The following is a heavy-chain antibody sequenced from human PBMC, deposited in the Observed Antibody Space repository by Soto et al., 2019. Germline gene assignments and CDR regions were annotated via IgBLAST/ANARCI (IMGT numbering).Heavy chain of an antibody. V-gene: IGHV4-59*01. CDR2: IYYSGST. D-gene: IGHD6-13*01. Sequence: QVQLQESGPGLVKPSETLSLTCTVSGGSISSYYWSWIRQPPGKVLEWSGYIYYSGSTNYNPSLKSRVTIAVDTSKNQFSLKLSSVTAADTAVYYCARDSSGYSDHYYYGMDVWGQGTTVTVSS. J-gene: IGHJ6*02. CDR1: GGSISSYY. CDR3: ARDSSGYSDHYYYGMDV.